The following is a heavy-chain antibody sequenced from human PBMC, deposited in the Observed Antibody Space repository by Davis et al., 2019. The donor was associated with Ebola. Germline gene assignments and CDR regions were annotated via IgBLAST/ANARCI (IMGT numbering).Heavy chain of an antibody. CDR3: ARGTDGYNPGGYFDS. J-gene: IGHJ4*02. D-gene: IGHD5-24*01. V-gene: IGHV5-51*01. CDR2: IFPGDSDT. Sequence: GESLKISCEGSGYSFTNYWIHWVRQLPGKGLECMGIIFPGDSDTRYSPSFQGQVTISADKSMSTAYLQWSSLKASDTAMYYCARGTDGYNPGGYFDSWGQGTLVTVSS. CDR1: GYSFTNYW.